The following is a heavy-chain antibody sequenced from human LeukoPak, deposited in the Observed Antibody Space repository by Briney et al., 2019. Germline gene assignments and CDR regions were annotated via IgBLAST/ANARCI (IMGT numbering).Heavy chain of an antibody. CDR2: IQSDGSQE. CDR3: ARDSCLTKTCLDY. Sequence: QPGGSLRPSCATSGFIFSHFGMHWVRQAPGKGLEWVAAIQSDGSQEYFADSVKGRSTISRDKSKSTMYLQIDTLRAEDTAVYYCARDSCLTKTCLDYWGQGTLVTVSS. J-gene: IGHJ4*02. CDR1: GFIFSHFG. D-gene: IGHD2-8*01. V-gene: IGHV3-33*01.